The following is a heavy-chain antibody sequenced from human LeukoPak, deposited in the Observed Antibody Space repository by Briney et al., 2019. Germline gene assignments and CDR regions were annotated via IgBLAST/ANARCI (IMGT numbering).Heavy chain of an antibody. Sequence: PSETLSLTCSVSGGSISSYYWSWIQQPPGKGLEWIGYMYYSGITNYNPSLKSRVTISVDTSKNQFSLKLSSVTAADTAVYYCARGLRYYVFDYWGQGTLVTVSS. CDR2: MYYSGIT. V-gene: IGHV4-59*01. CDR3: ARGLRYYVFDY. CDR1: GGSISSYY. D-gene: IGHD3-22*01. J-gene: IGHJ4*02.